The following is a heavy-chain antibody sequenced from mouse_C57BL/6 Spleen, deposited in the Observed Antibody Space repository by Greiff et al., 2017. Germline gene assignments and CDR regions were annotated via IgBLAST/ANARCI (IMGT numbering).Heavy chain of an antibody. CDR3: ARSGDYYGSSYGWYFDV. D-gene: IGHD1-1*01. J-gene: IGHJ1*03. CDR1: GYAFSSSW. Sequence: VQVVESGPELVKPGASVKISCKASGYAFSSSWMNWVKQRPGKGLEWIGRIYPGDGDTNYNGKFKGKATLTADKSSSTAYMQLSSLTSEDSAVYFCARSGDYYGSSYGWYFDVWGTGTTVTVSS. V-gene: IGHV1-82*01. CDR2: IYPGDGDT.